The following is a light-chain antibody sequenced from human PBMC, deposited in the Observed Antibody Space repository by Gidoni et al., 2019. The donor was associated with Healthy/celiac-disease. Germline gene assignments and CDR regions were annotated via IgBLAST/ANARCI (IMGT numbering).Light chain of an antibody. V-gene: IGKV1-39*01. CDR3: QQSYSTLT. CDR1: QSMSSY. Sequence: IQMTQSPSSLSASVGDRVTITCRASQSMSSYLNWYQQKPGKAPNLLIYAASSLQSGVPSRFSGSGSGTDFTLTISSLQPEDFETYYCQQSYSTLTFGGGTKVEIK. CDR2: AAS. J-gene: IGKJ4*01.